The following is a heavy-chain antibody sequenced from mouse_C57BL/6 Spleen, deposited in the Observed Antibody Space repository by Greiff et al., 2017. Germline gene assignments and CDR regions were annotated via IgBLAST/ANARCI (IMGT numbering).Heavy chain of an antibody. CDR2: IHPNSGST. D-gene: IGHD2-4*01. CDR1: GYTFTSYW. CDR3: ARRGVYDYDGLSYAMDY. Sequence: QVQLKQPGAELVKPGASVKLSCKASGYTFTSYWMHWVKQRPGQGLEWIGMIHPNSGSTNYNEKFKSKATLTVDKSSSTAYMQLSSLTSEDSAVYYCARRGVYDYDGLSYAMDYWGQGTSVTVSS. J-gene: IGHJ4*01. V-gene: IGHV1-64*01.